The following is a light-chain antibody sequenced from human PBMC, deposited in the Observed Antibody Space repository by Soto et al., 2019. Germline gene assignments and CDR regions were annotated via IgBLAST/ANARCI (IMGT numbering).Light chain of an antibody. J-gene: IGLJ1*01. CDR1: SSDVGGNKY. Sequence: QSVLTQPASVSGSPGQSITISCTGSSSDVGGNKYVSWYQQYPGKAPKLMICDVSNRPSGVSNRFSGSKSGNTASLTISGLQAEDEADYYCSAFTGTTYVFGTGTQLTVL. V-gene: IGLV2-14*01. CDR3: SAFTGTTYV. CDR2: DVS.